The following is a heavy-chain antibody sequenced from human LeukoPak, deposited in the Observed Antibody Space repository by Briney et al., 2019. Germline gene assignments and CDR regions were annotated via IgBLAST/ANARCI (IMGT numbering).Heavy chain of an antibody. J-gene: IGHJ4*02. Sequence: ASVKVSCKVSGYTLTELSMHWVRQAPGKGLEWMGGFDPEDGETIYAQKFQGRVTMTEDTSTDTAYMEPSSLRSEDTAVYYCATDLSGYYDSSGSYWGQGTLVTVSS. CDR3: ATDLSGYYDSSGSY. V-gene: IGHV1-24*01. D-gene: IGHD3-22*01. CDR2: FDPEDGET. CDR1: GYTLTELS.